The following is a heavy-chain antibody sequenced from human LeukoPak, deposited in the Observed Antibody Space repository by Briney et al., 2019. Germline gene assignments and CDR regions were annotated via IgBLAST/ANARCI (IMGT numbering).Heavy chain of an antibody. CDR3: AKDPVGVVILGYFDY. CDR1: GFTFSSYG. V-gene: IGHV3-30*02. Sequence: GGSLRLSCAASGFTFSSYGMHWVRQAPGKGLEWVAFIRYDGSNKYYADSVKGRFTISRDNSKNTLYLQMNSLRAEDTAVYYCAKDPVGVVILGYFDYWGQGTLVTVSS. J-gene: IGHJ4*02. CDR2: IRYDGSNK. D-gene: IGHD3-3*01.